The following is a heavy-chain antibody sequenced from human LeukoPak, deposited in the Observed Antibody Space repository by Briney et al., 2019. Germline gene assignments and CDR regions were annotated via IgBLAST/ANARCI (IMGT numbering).Heavy chain of an antibody. CDR3: ASSVGGFWSGYYPSYYGMDV. D-gene: IGHD3-3*01. V-gene: IGHV1-46*01. CDR2: INPSGGST. Sequence: RASVNVSCKASGYTFTSYYMHWVRQAPGQGLEWMGIINPSGGSTSYAQKFQGRVTMTRDTSTSTVYMELSSLRSEDTAVYYCASSVGGFWSGYYPSYYGMDVWGQGTTVTVSS. J-gene: IGHJ6*02. CDR1: GYTFTSYY.